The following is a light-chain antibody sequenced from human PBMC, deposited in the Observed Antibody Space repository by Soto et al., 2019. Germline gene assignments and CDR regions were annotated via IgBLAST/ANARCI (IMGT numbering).Light chain of an antibody. CDR3: QHYSSHRA. J-gene: IGKJ1*01. V-gene: IGKV1-5*01. Sequence: DIQMTQSPSTLSASVGDRVTITCRASQSISIWLAWYQQKPGKAPNLLIHDASSLESGVPSRFSGSGSGTEFTLTISSLQPDDFATYYSQHYSSHRAFAQGTKVDIK. CDR2: DAS. CDR1: QSISIW.